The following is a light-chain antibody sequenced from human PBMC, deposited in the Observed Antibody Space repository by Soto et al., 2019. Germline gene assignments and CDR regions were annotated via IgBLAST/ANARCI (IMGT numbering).Light chain of an antibody. CDR1: QSVSSF. Sequence: EIVLTQSPATLSLSPGERATLSCRASQSVSSFLAWYQQKPGQAPTVLIFDTSRRATGVPDRFSGSGSGTDFTRRLSRVEPDDFAVYYCQQYGRSQFTFGPGTKVNIK. V-gene: IGKV3-11*01. CDR2: DTS. J-gene: IGKJ3*01. CDR3: QQYGRSQFT.